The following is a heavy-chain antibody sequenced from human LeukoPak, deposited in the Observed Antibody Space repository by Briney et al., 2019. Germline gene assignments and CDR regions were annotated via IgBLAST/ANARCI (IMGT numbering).Heavy chain of an antibody. Sequence: SETLSLTCAVYGGSFSGYYWSWIRQPPGKGLEWIGEINHSGSTNYNPSLKSRVTISVDTSKNQFSPKLSSVTAADTAVYYCARGPYYYGSGRPKNYYYYGMDVWGQGTTVTVSS. D-gene: IGHD3-10*01. CDR1: GGSFSGYY. CDR3: ARGPYYYGSGRPKNYYYYGMDV. J-gene: IGHJ6*02. CDR2: INHSGST. V-gene: IGHV4-34*01.